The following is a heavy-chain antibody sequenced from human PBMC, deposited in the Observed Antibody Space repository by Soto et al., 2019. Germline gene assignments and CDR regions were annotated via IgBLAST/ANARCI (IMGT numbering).Heavy chain of an antibody. D-gene: IGHD3-10*01. J-gene: IGHJ4*02. V-gene: IGHV1-69*01. CDR1: GGTFSSHV. CDR2: IMPIIGTA. Sequence: QVQLVQSGAEVKKPGSSVKVSCKASGGTFSSHVFNWVRQAPGQGLEGMGGIMPIIGTANYAQKFQGRVTITADESTSTAYMELRSLRSEDTAVYYCARDLEFRDGNISHLDYWGQGTLVTVSS. CDR3: ARDLEFRDGNISHLDY.